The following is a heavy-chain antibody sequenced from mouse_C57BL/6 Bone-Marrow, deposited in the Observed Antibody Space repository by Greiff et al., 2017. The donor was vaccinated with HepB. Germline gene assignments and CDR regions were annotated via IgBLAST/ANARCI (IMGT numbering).Heavy chain of an antibody. V-gene: IGHV1-66*01. J-gene: IGHJ3*02. Sequence: QVHVKQSGPELVKPGASVKISCKASGYSFTSYYIHWVKQRPGQGLEWIGWIYPGSGNTKYNEKFKGKATLTADTSSSTAYMQLSSLTSEDSAVYYCARPPLITTVVAPGAWWGQGTLVTVSA. CDR1: GYSFTSYY. CDR3: ARPPLITTVVAPGAW. D-gene: IGHD1-1*01. CDR2: IYPGSGNT.